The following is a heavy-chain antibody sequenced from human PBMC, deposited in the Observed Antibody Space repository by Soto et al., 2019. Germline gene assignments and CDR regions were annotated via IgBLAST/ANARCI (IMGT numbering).Heavy chain of an antibody. V-gene: IGHV3-23*01. CDR3: ASRSSGWYVDY. D-gene: IGHD6-19*01. J-gene: IGHJ4*02. Sequence: EVQLLESGGGLVQPGGSLRLSCAASGFTFSNYAMNWVRQAPGKGLEWVSVISGSGGSTYYADSVKGRFTISRDNSKNTLYLHRNSLRAEDTAGYYCASRSSGWYVDYWGQGTLVTVSS. CDR1: GFTFSNYA. CDR2: ISGSGGST.